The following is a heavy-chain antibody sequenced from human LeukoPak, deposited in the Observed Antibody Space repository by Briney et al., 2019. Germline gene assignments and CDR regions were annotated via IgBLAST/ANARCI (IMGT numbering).Heavy chain of an antibody. CDR2: IIPMFGTT. CDR1: RGTFTSYA. Sequence: GASVKVSCKASRGTFTSYAISWVRQAPGQGLEWMGGIIPMFGTTNYAQNFQGRVTITADKSTSTAYMELSSLRSEDTAVYYCATMGSENGSGDYWGQGTLVTVSS. D-gene: IGHD3-10*01. V-gene: IGHV1-69*06. J-gene: IGHJ4*02. CDR3: ATMGSENGSGDY.